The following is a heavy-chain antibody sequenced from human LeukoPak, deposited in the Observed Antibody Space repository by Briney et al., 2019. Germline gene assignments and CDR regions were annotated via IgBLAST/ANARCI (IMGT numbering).Heavy chain of an antibody. D-gene: IGHD4-17*01. CDR3: ATKGDGDYVLTLGY. CDR1: GYTLTELS. Sequence: ASVKVSCKVSGYTLTELSMHWVRQAPGKGLEWMGGFDPEDGETIYAQKFQGRITMTEDTSTDTAYMELSSLRSEDTAVYYCATKGDGDYVLTLGYWGQGALVTVSS. CDR2: FDPEDGET. J-gene: IGHJ4*02. V-gene: IGHV1-24*01.